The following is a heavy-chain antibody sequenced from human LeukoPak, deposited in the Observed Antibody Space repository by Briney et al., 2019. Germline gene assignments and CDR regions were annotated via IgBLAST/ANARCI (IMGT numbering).Heavy chain of an antibody. J-gene: IGHJ4*02. D-gene: IGHD6-6*01. CDR2: ISPTGSTT. Sequence: GGSLRLSCAASGFTFSNYWIHWVRQAPGKGLVWVSRISPTGSTTSYADSVKGRFTVSRDNAKNTLYLQVNNLRAEDTAVYYCARGPNSNWSGLDFWGQGTLLTVSS. CDR3: ARGPNSNWSGLDF. CDR1: GFTFSNYW. V-gene: IGHV3-74*01.